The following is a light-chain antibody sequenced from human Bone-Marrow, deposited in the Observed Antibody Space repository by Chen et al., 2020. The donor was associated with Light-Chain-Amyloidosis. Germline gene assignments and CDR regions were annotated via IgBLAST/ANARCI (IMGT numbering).Light chain of an antibody. J-gene: IGKJ4*01. Sequence: EIVLTQSPGTLSLSPGAGANLSCRASKTISRNYLTWYQQKFGQAPRLLIYGSSSRATGIPDRFTGSGSGTDFTLTINRLEPEDFAMYYCQQYGTSPLTFGGGTKVEIK. CDR2: GSS. V-gene: IGKV3-20*01. CDR1: KTISRNY. CDR3: QQYGTSPLT.